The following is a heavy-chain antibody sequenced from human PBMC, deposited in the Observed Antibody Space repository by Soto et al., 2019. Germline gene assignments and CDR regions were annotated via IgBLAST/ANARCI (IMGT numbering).Heavy chain of an antibody. CDR1: GGTFSSYA. D-gene: IGHD1-1*01. J-gene: IGHJ6*02. CDR2: IIPIFGTA. CDR3: ARPGTNHSTTGHPYGMDV. V-gene: IGHV1-69*13. Sequence: SVKGSCKASGGTFSSYAISWVRQAPGQGLEWMGGIIPIFGTANYAQKFQGRVTITADESTSTAYMELSSLRSEDTAVYYCARPGTNHSTTGHPYGMDVSGPATTVTVSS.